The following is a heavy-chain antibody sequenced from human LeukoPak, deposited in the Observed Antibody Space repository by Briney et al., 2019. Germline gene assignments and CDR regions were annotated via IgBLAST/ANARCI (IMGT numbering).Heavy chain of an antibody. CDR2: IKQDGSEK. D-gene: IGHD6-13*01. V-gene: IGHV3-7*01. J-gene: IGHJ4*02. Sequence: GGSLRLSCAASGLTFSSYWMSWVRQALGKGLEWVANIKQDGSEKYYVDSVKGRFTISRDNAKNSLYLQMNSLRAEDTAVYYCARSSAAAFYWGQGTLVTVSS. CDR1: GLTFSSYW. CDR3: ARSSAAAFY.